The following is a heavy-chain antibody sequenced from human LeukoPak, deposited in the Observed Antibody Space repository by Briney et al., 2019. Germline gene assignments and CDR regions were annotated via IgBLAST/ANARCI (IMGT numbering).Heavy chain of an antibody. CDR1: GYTFTGYY. V-gene: IGHV1-2*02. D-gene: IGHD3-10*01. CDR2: INPNSGGT. CDR3: ARDIWLVPPLDINWFDP. Sequence: ASVKVSCKASGYTFTGYYMHWVRQAPGQGLEWMGWINPNSGGTNYAQKFQGRVTMTTDTSTSTAYMELRSLRSDDTAVYYCARDIWLVPPLDINWFDPWGQGTLVTVSS. J-gene: IGHJ5*02.